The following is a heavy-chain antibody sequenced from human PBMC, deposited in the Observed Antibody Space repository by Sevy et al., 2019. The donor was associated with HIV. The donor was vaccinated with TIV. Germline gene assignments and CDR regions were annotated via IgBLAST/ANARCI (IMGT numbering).Heavy chain of an antibody. CDR1: GGTFSSYA. J-gene: IGHJ6*02. CDR3: ARGGGYCSSTSCYRGTYYYYGMDV. V-gene: IGHV1-69*13. D-gene: IGHD2-2*02. Sequence: ASLKVSCKASGGTFSSYAISWVRQAPGQGLEWMGGIIPIFGTANYAQKFQGRVTITADESTSTAYMELSSLRSEDTAVYYCARGGGYCSSTSCYRGTYYYYGMDVWGQGTTVTVSS. CDR2: IIPIFGTA.